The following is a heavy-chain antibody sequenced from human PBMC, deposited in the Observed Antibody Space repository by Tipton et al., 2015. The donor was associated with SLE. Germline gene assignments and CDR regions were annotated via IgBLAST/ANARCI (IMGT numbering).Heavy chain of an antibody. CDR3: AVGYCSSVSCQRGYFQH. CDR1: GYSISSGYY. J-gene: IGHJ1*01. Sequence: TLSLTCTVSGYSISSGYYWGWIRQPPGKGLEWIGTIYHSGSIYYNPSLKSRVTISVDTSKNQFSLKLNSVTAADTAVYYCAVGYCSSVSCQRGYFQHWGQGTLVTVSS. D-gene: IGHD2-2*01. V-gene: IGHV4-38-2*02. CDR2: IYHSGSI.